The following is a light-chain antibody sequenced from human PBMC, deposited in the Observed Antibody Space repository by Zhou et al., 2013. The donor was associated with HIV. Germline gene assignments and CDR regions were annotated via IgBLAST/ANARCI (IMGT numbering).Light chain of an antibody. Sequence: EIVLTQSPATLSVSPGERVSLSCTTSRSVSSSLAWYQQKPGQAPRLLIYGASTRATLIPARFSGSGSGTDFTLTISSLQSEDFAVYYCQQRFSWPITFGQGTRLEIK. CDR2: GAS. CDR3: QQRFSWPIT. J-gene: IGKJ5*01. CDR1: RSVSSS. V-gene: IGKV3-15*01.